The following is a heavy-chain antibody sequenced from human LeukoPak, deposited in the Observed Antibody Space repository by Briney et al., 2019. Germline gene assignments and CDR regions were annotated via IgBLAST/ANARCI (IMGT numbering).Heavy chain of an antibody. CDR2: IVVGSGNT. D-gene: IGHD3-10*01. CDR1: GFTFTSSV. Sequence: GASVKVSCKASGFTFTSSVVQWVRQARGQRLEWIGWIVVGSGNTNYAQKFQERVTITRDMSTSTAYMELSSLRFEDTAVYCCAADRAGSYLRFVYWGQGTPVTVSS. CDR3: AADRAGSYLRFVY. J-gene: IGHJ4*02. V-gene: IGHV1-58*01.